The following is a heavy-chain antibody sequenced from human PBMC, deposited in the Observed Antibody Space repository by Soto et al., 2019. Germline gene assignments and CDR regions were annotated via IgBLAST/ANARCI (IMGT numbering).Heavy chain of an antibody. J-gene: IGHJ4*02. D-gene: IGHD1-26*01. CDR1: GGSISSGGYY. CDR3: AREDSGRAYFDY. CDR2: IYYSGST. V-gene: IGHV4-31*03. Sequence: QVQLQESGPGLVKPSQTLSLTCTVSGGSISSGGYYWSWIRQHPGKGLEWIGYIYYSGSTYYNPSLTSRVTISVDTSKNQFSLKLSSVTAADTAVYYCAREDSGRAYFDYWCQGTLVTVSS.